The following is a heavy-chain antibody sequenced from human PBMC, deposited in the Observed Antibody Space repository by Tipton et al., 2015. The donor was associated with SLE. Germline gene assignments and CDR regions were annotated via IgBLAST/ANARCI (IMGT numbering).Heavy chain of an antibody. Sequence: TLSLTCTVSGGSISSYYWSWIRRPPGKGLEWIGYIYYSGSTNYNPSLKSRVTISVDTSKNQFSLNLSSVTAADTAMYYCARHHSSGWSGNWFDPWGQGSLVTVSS. CDR1: GGSISSYY. CDR2: IYYSGST. V-gene: IGHV4-59*08. CDR3: ARHHSSGWSGNWFDP. J-gene: IGHJ5*02. D-gene: IGHD6-19*01.